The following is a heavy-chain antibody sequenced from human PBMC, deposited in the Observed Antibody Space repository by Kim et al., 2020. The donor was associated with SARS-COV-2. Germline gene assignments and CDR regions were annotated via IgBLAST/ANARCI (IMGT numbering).Heavy chain of an antibody. J-gene: IGHJ1*01. CDR2: ISHVECEK. D-gene: IGHD5-12*01. V-gene: IGHV3-30*18. CDR3: AKGSTGSGYSSADH. Sequence: GGSLRLSCAASGFPFSGYGLHWFRQAPCKGLEWLAVISHVECEKFYADSVKGRFTISRDTSNNMLYLEMKSLKTEDTAVYFCAKGSTGSGYSSADHWGQGTLVTVSS. CDR1: GFPFSGYG.